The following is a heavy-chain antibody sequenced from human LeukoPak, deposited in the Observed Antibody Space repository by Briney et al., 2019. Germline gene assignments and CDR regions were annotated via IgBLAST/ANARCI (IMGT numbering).Heavy chain of an antibody. CDR2: INHSGST. CDR1: GGSFSGYY. CDR3: ARERGRDFWSGSTSYNWFDP. J-gene: IGHJ5*02. Sequence: SETLSLTCAVYGGSFSGYYWSWIRQPPGKGLEWIGEINHSGSTNYNPSLKSRVTISVDTSKNQFSLKLSSVTTADTAVYYCARERGRDFWSGSTSYNWFDPWGQGTLVTVSS. V-gene: IGHV4-34*01. D-gene: IGHD3-3*01.